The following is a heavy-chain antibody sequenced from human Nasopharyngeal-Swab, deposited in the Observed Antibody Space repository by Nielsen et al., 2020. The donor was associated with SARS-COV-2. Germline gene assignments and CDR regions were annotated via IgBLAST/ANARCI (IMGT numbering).Heavy chain of an antibody. CDR3: ARRAYCSGGSCYSPYYYYMDV. J-gene: IGHJ6*03. CDR2: IDPSDSYT. Sequence: GGSLRLSCKGSGYSFTSYWISWVRQMPGKGLEWMGRIDPSDSYTNYSPSFQGHVTISADRSISTAYLQWSSLKASDTAMYYCARRAYCSGGSCYSPYYYYMDVWGKRTTVTVSS. CDR1: GYSFTSYW. D-gene: IGHD2-15*01. V-gene: IGHV5-10-1*01.